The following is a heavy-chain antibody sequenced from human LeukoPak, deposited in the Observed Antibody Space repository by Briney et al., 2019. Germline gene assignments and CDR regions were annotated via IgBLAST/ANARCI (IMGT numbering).Heavy chain of an antibody. CDR3: ASGGHVDY. V-gene: IGHV3-7*01. CDR2: IKKEDGSEK. CDR1: GFAFSNFA. J-gene: IGHJ4*02. Sequence: GGSLRLSCAASGFAFSNFAMAWVRQAPGKGLEWVANIKKEDGSEKNYVDSVRGRFTISRDNAKNSLYLQMSSLRAEDTAVYYCASGGHVDYCGQGTLVTVSS.